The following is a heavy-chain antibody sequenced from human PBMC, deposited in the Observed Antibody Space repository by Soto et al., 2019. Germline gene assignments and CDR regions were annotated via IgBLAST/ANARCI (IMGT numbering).Heavy chain of an antibody. J-gene: IGHJ6*02. CDR1: GYTFTSYD. CDR3: ARVKGIAVAGGISYYYGMDV. D-gene: IGHD6-19*01. CDR2: MNPNSGNT. V-gene: IGHV1-8*01. Sequence: ASVKVSCKASGYTFTSYDINWVRQATGQGLEWMGWMNPNSGNTGYAQKFQGRVTMTRNTSISTAYMELSSLRSEDTAVYYCARVKGIAVAGGISYYYGMDVWGQGTTVTVSS.